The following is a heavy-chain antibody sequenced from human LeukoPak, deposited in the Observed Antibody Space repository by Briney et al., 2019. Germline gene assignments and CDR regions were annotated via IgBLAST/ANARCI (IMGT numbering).Heavy chain of an antibody. Sequence: GGSLRLSCAASGFTFSNFAMSWVRQAPGKGLEWVSSISASGGTTYYADSVKGRFTISRDNSKNTFNLQMNSLRAEDTALYYCAKDFHGDFPYFFDYWGQGTLVTVSS. CDR3: AKDFHGDFPYFFDY. CDR2: ISASGGTT. J-gene: IGHJ4*02. V-gene: IGHV3-23*01. CDR1: GFTFSNFA.